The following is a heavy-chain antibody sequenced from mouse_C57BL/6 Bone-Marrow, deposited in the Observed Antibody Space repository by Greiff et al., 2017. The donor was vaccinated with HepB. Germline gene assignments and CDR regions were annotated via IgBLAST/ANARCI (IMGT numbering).Heavy chain of an antibody. J-gene: IGHJ2*01. Sequence: EVQLVESGGGLVKPGGSLKLSCAASGFTFSDYGMHWVRQAPEKGLEWVAYISSGSSTIYYAATVKGRFTISRDNAKNTLFLQMTSLRSEDTAMYYCASNGYSYFDYWGQGTTLTVSS. CDR1: GFTFSDYG. CDR3: ASNGYSYFDY. D-gene: IGHD2-3*01. V-gene: IGHV5-17*01. CDR2: ISSGSSTI.